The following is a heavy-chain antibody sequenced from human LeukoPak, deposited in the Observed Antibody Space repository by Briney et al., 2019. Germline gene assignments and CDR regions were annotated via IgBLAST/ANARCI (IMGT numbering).Heavy chain of an antibody. Sequence: SGGSLRLSCAASGFTFGSYGMHWVRQAPGKGLEWVAVISYDGSNKYYADSVKGRFTISRDNSKNTLYLQMNSLRAEDTAVYYCAKDRRFSRQLWRHDAFDIWGQGTMVTVSS. J-gene: IGHJ3*02. CDR3: AKDRRFSRQLWRHDAFDI. V-gene: IGHV3-30*18. CDR2: ISYDGSNK. D-gene: IGHD5-18*01. CDR1: GFTFGSYG.